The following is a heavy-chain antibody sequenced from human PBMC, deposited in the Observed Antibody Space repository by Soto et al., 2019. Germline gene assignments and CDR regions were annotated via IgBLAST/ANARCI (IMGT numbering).Heavy chain of an antibody. CDR2: IYYSGST. CDR1: GGSISSGDYY. D-gene: IGHD4-17*01. CDR3: ARRPPTVTTYYFDY. Sequence: PSETLSLTCTVSGGSISSGDYYWSWIRQPPGKGLEWIGYIYYSGSTYYNPFLKSRVTISVDTSKNQFSLKLSSVTAADTAVYYCARRPPTVTTYYFDYWGQGTLVTVSS. J-gene: IGHJ4*02. V-gene: IGHV4-30-4*01.